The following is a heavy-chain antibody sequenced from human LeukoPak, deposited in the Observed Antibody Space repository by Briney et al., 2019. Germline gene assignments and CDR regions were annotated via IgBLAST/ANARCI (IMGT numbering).Heavy chain of an antibody. CDR1: GFTFSSYA. V-gene: IGHV3-30*04. CDR2: ISYDGSNK. J-gene: IGHJ4*02. CDR3: ARESGYCSGGSCYYGDEYYFDY. D-gene: IGHD2-15*01. Sequence: GGSLRLSCAASGFTFSSYAMHWVRQAPGKGLEWVAVISYDGSNKYYADSVKGRFTISRDNSKNTLYLQMNSLRAEDTAVYYCARESGYCSGGSCYYGDEYYFDYWGQGTLVTVSS.